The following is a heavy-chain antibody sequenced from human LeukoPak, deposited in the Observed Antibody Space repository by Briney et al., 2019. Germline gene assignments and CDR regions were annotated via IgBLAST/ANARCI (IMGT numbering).Heavy chain of an antibody. CDR1: GFAVSDNF. V-gene: IGHV3-53*01. D-gene: IGHD7-27*01. Sequence: GGSLRLSCVASGFAVSDNFMAWVRQGPGKGLDWVSISNPGGPTHYAESVRGRFTISRDNSKNTVYLQMNSLRAEDTAVYYCVKGLGFILDYWGQGILVTVSS. CDR3: VKGLGFILDY. J-gene: IGHJ4*02. CDR2: SNPGGPT.